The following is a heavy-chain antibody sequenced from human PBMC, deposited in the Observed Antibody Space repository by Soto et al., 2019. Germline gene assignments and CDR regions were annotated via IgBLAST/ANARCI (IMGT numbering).Heavy chain of an antibody. CDR1: GFSLTTTDVG. Sequence: SGPTLVNPTQTLSLTCTFSGFSLTTTDVGVGWIRQPPGKALEWLALIYWNDDKRYSPSLRSRLTISKDTSKNYVALTVTNVDPVDTATYYCARVKIHCSGTGCCEGSNWFDSWGQGTLVTVSS. CDR2: IYWNDDK. D-gene: IGHD2-2*01. J-gene: IGHJ5*01. V-gene: IGHV2-5*01. CDR3: ARVKIHCSGTGCCEGSNWFDS.